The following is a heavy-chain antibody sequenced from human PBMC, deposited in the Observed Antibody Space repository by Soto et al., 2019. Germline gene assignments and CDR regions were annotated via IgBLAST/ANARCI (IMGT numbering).Heavy chain of an antibody. CDR3: ASRPGYCSSTSCYAFGV. J-gene: IGHJ6*02. CDR1: GYTFTSYY. CDR2: INPSGGST. V-gene: IGHV1-46*01. Sequence: QVQLVQSGAEVKKPGASVKVSCKASGYTFTSYYMHWVRQAPGQGLGWMGIINPSGGSTSYAQKFQGRVTMTSDTSTSTVYMERSSLRSEDTAVYYCASRPGYCSSTSCYAFGVWGQGTTVTVSS. D-gene: IGHD2-2*01.